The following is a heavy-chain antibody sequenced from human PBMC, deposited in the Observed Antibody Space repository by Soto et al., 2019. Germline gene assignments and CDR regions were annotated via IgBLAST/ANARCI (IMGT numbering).Heavy chain of an antibody. CDR1: GFTFSSYG. D-gene: IGHD3-3*01. Sequence: QVQLVESGGGVVQPGRSLRLSCAASGFTFSSYGMHWVRQAPGKGLEWVAVISYDGSNKYYADSVKGRFTNSRDSSKNTLYLQMSSLRAEDTAVYYCAKGGCGTIVGVVITPGYGMDVWGQGTTVTVSS. CDR3: AKGGCGTIVGVVITPGYGMDV. CDR2: ISYDGSNK. V-gene: IGHV3-30*18. J-gene: IGHJ6*02.